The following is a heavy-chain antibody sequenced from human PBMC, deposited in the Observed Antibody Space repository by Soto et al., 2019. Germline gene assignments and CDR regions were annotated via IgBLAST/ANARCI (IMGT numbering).Heavy chain of an antibody. CDR2: IIPIFGTA. D-gene: IGHD2-2*02. CDR3: AREYSATAIPLMAAGFFDP. J-gene: IGHJ5*02. CDR1: GGTYSSYA. Sequence: ASVKVSCKASGGTYSSYAISWVRQAPGQGLEWMGGIIPIFGTANYAQKFQGRVTITADESTSTAYMELSSLRSEDTAVYYCAREYSATAIPLMAAGFFDPWGQGTLVTVSS. V-gene: IGHV1-69*13.